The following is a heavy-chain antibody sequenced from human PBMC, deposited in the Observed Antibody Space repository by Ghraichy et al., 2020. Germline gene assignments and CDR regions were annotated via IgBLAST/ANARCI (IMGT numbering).Heavy chain of an antibody. J-gene: IGHJ6*03. V-gene: IGHV4-59*08. CDR3: ARSVAPGNYHHYYYMDV. D-gene: IGHD1-1*01. CDR2: IYYNVKP. CDR1: GASISGYY. Sequence: SQTLSLTCTVSGASISGYYWSWIRQPPGKGLEWIGYIYYNVKPNYSPSLKSRVSISVDTSKNQFSLKLSSVTAADTAMYYCARSVAPGNYHHYYYMDVWGKGTTVTVS.